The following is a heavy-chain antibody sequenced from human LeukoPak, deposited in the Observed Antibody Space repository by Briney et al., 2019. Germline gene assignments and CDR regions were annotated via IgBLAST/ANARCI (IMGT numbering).Heavy chain of an antibody. CDR1: GGSISSGDYY. D-gene: IGHD5-18*01. J-gene: IGHJ4*02. V-gene: IGHV4-30-4*01. CDR3: ARGGRGSAAMDLDY. CDR2: IYYSGST. Sequence: PSQTLSLTCTVSGGSISSGDYYWSWIRQPPGKGLEWIGYIYYSGSTYYNPSLKSRVTISVDTSKDQFSLKLSSVTAADTAVYYCARGGRGSAAMDLDYWGQGTLSPSPQ.